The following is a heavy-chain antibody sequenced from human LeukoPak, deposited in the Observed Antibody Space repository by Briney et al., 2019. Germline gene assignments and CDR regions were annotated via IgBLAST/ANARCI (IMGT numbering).Heavy chain of an antibody. Sequence: PGGSLRLSCAASGFTFSDYYMSWIRQAPGKGLEWVSYISSSGSTIYYADSVKGRFTISRDNAKNSLYLQMNSLRAEDTAVYYCAKDLNYDFWSGYPDYWGQGTLVTVSS. V-gene: IGHV3-11*01. J-gene: IGHJ4*02. D-gene: IGHD3-3*01. CDR1: GFTFSDYY. CDR3: AKDLNYDFWSGYPDY. CDR2: ISSSGSTI.